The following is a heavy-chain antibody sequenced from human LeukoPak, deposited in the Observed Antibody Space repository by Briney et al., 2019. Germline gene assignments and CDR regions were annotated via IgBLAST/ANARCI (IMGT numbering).Heavy chain of an antibody. D-gene: IGHD2-15*01. Sequence: GGSVKVSCKVSGYTLTELSMHWVRQAPGKGLGWMGGFDPEDGETIYAQKFQGRVTMTEDTSTDTAYMELSSLRSEDTAVYYCATTWGRYCSGGSCPLNWFDPWGQGTLVTVSS. V-gene: IGHV1-24*01. CDR1: GYTLTELS. J-gene: IGHJ5*02. CDR2: FDPEDGET. CDR3: ATTWGRYCSGGSCPLNWFDP.